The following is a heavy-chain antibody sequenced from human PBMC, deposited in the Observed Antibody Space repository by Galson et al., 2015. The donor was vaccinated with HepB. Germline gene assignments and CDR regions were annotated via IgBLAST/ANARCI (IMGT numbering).Heavy chain of an antibody. CDR1: GFTISSNY. CDR3: VRDSSSVY. CDR2: IYNDGTT. J-gene: IGHJ4*02. D-gene: IGHD6-6*01. Sequence: SLRLSCAATGFTISSNYMNWVRQAPGKGLEWVSVIYNDGTTYYADSVKGRFTISRDNSKNTLYLQLNSLRVEDTAVYYCVRDSSSVYWGQGTLVTVSS. V-gene: IGHV3-66*01.